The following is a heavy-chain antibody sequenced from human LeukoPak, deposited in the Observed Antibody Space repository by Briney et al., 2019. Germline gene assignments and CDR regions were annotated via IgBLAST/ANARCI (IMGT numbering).Heavy chain of an antibody. Sequence: GGSLRLSCAASGFTFSSYSMNWVRQAPGKGPEWVSYISSSSSTIYYADSVKGRFTISRDNAKNSLYLQMNSLRDEDTAVYYCARENSKDGDYVDYWGQGTLVTVST. J-gene: IGHJ4*02. CDR3: ARENSKDGDYVDY. D-gene: IGHD2-8*01. CDR1: GFTFSSYS. V-gene: IGHV3-48*02. CDR2: ISSSSSTI.